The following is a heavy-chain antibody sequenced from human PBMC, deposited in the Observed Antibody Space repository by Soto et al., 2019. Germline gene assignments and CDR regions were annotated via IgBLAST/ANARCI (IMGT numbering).Heavy chain of an antibody. CDR1: GGSISSGGYY. J-gene: IGHJ4*02. D-gene: IGHD4-17*01. CDR2: IYYSGST. Sequence: SETLSLTCTVSGGSISSGGYYWSWIRQHPGKGLEWIGYIYYSGSTYYNPSLKSRVTISVDTSKNQFSLKLSSVTAADTAVYYCAREDLMLGGAYGDSPPMTPNWGQGTLVTVSS. V-gene: IGHV4-31*03. CDR3: AREDLMLGGAYGDSPPMTPN.